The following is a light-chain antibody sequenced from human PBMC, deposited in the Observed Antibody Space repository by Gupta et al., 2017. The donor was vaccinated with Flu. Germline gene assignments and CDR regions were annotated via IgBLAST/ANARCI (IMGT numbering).Light chain of an antibody. V-gene: IGLV2-8*01. Sequence: QSALTQPPSAPGSHGRSVTISCSRTSSDVGSSNYVSWYQQHPGKGPKLMIYEVSKRPSGVPDRFSGSKSGNTASLTVSGLQAEDEADYYCSAYAGSNNVYVFGTGTKVTVL. CDR1: SSDVGSSNY. CDR2: EVS. CDR3: SAYAGSNNVYV. J-gene: IGLJ1*01.